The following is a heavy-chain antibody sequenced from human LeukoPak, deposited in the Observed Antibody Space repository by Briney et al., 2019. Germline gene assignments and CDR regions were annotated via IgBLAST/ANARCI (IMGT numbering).Heavy chain of an antibody. D-gene: IGHD4-17*01. CDR3: ARSWDYGDCVYWGNSPNWFDP. Sequence: SETLSLTCTVSGGSISSYYWSWIRQPPGKGLEWIGYIYYSGSTNYNPSLKSRVTISVDTSKNQFSLKLSSVTAADTAVYYCARSWDYGDCVYWGNSPNWFDPWGQGTLVTVSS. CDR1: GGSISSYY. V-gene: IGHV4-59*08. J-gene: IGHJ5*02. CDR2: IYYSGST.